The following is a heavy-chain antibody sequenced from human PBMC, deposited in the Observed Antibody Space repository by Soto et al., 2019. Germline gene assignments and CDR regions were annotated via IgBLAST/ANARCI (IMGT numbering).Heavy chain of an antibody. V-gene: IGHV4-59*01. CDR1: GGSISSYY. CDR3: ATFHYDLWSGSWFDP. D-gene: IGHD3-3*01. J-gene: IGHJ5*02. CDR2: IYYSGST. Sequence: SETLSLSCTVSGGSISSYYWSWIRQPPGKGLEWIGYIYYSGSTNYNPSLKSRVTISVDTSKNQFSLKLSSVTAADTAVYYCATFHYDLWSGSWFDPWGQGTLVTVSS.